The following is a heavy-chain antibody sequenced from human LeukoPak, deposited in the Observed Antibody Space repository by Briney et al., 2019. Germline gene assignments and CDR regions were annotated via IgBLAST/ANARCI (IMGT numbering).Heavy chain of an antibody. D-gene: IGHD3-9*01. J-gene: IGHJ4*02. CDR1: GFTFSNAW. CDR3: TTAFPGLLRYFDWLLTNPDY. CDR2: IKSKTDGGPT. Sequence: GGSLRLSCAASGFTFSNAWMSWVRQAPGKGLERVGRIKSKTDGGPTDYAAPVKGRFTISRDDSKNTLYLQMNSLKTEDTAVYYCTTAFPGLLRYFDWLLTNPDYWGQGTLVTVSS. V-gene: IGHV3-15*01.